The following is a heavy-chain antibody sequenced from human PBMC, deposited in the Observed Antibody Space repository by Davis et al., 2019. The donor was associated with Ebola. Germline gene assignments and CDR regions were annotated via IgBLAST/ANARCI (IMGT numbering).Heavy chain of an antibody. CDR1: GGSISSYY. J-gene: IGHJ5*02. Sequence: SETLSLTCTVSGGSISSYYWSWIRQPPGKGLEWIGYIYYSGSTNYNPSLKSRVTISVDTSKNQFSLQLNSVTPEDTAVYYCARGDWNGRWFDPWGQGTLVTVSS. D-gene: IGHD1-1*01. CDR2: IYYSGST. CDR3: ARGDWNGRWFDP. V-gene: IGHV4-59*12.